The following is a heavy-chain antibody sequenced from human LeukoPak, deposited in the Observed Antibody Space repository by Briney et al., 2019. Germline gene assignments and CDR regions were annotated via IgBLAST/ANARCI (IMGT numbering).Heavy chain of an antibody. J-gene: IGHJ5*02. CDR2: INPNSGGT. Sequence: ASVKVSCKASGYTFTGYYMHWVRQAPGQGLEWMGWINPNSGGTNYAQKFQGWVTMTRDTSISTAYMELSRLRSDDTAVYYCARGYCSGGSCYSGSEWFDPWGQGTLVTVSS. CDR1: GYTFTGYY. CDR3: ARGYCSGGSCYSGSEWFDP. V-gene: IGHV1-2*04. D-gene: IGHD2-15*01.